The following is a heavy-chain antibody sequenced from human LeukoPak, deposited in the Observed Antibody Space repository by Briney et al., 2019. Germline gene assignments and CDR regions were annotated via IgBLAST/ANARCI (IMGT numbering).Heavy chain of an antibody. Sequence: GGSLRLSCAASGFTFSSYSMNWVRQAPGKGLEWVSAISGSGGSTYYADSVKGRFTISRDNSKNTLYLQMNSLRAEDTAVYYCAKMPPYVVGFFDYWGQGTLVTVSS. CDR3: AKMPPYVVGFFDY. CDR2: ISGSGGST. CDR1: GFTFSSYS. J-gene: IGHJ4*02. D-gene: IGHD2-15*01. V-gene: IGHV3-23*01.